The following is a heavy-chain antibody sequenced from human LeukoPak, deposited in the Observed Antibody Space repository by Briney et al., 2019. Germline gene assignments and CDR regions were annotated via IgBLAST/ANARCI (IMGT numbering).Heavy chain of an antibody. J-gene: IGHJ4*02. CDR1: GFTFDDYA. Sequence: GGSLRLSCAASGFTFDDYAMHWDRQAPGKGLEWVSGISWNSGSIGYADSVKGRFTISRDNAKNSLYLQMNSLRAEDMALYYCAKDSMGYSSGWFDYWGQGTLVTVSS. D-gene: IGHD6-19*01. V-gene: IGHV3-9*03. CDR3: AKDSMGYSSGWFDY. CDR2: ISWNSGSI.